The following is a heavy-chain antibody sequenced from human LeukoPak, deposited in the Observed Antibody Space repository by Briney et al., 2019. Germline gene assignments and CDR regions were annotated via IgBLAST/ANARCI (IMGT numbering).Heavy chain of an antibody. V-gene: IGHV3-9*01. CDR3: AKDLSRGWYQYYFDY. J-gene: IGHJ4*02. Sequence: PGGSLRLSCAASGFTFDDYAMHWVRQAPGKGLEWVSGISWNSGSIGYADSVKGRFTISRDNAKNSLYLQMNSLRAEDTALYYCAKDLSRGWYQYYFDYWGQGTLVTVSS. D-gene: IGHD6-19*01. CDR2: ISWNSGSI. CDR1: GFTFDDYA.